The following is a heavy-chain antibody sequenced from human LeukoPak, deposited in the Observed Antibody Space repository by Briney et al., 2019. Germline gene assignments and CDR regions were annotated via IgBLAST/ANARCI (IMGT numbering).Heavy chain of an antibody. Sequence: HPGGSLTLACAPSGLTLSSYAISAVRQAPGKGLEWVSAISGSGGSTYYADSVKGRFTISRDNAKNTLYLQMNSLRVEDTAVYYCTRGVSGEGDWFDPWGQGTLVTVSS. CDR1: GLTLSSYA. J-gene: IGHJ5*02. V-gene: IGHV3-23*01. CDR2: ISGSGGST. D-gene: IGHD3-16*01. CDR3: TRGVSGEGDWFDP.